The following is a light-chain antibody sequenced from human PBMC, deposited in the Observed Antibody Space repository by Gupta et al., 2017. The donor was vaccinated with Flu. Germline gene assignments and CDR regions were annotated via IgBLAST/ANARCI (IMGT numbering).Light chain of an antibody. CDR3: CLFAGSYVV. V-gene: IGLV2-11*01. CDR1: SSDVGGYNY. Sequence: QSALTQPRSVAGSPGQSVTISCTGTSSDVGGYNYVSWYQQPPGNALKLVIYAVTKRPSGVPDFFYATTSGKAALTNSCGVQAEEAAYYCQCLFAGSYVVFGRVTELTVL. CDR2: AVT. J-gene: IGLJ2*01.